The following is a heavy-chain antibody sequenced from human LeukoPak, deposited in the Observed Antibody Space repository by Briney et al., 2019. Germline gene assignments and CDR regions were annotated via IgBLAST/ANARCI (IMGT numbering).Heavy chain of an antibody. Sequence: GASVKVSCKASGYTFTGYYMHWVRQAPGQGLEWMGWINPNSGGTNYAQKFQGRVTMTRDTSISTAYMELSRLRSDDTAVYYCATYLPKHRPKINYYDNQHYHGMDVWGQGTTVTVSS. CDR1: GYTFTGYY. V-gene: IGHV1-2*02. CDR2: INPNSGGT. D-gene: IGHD3-22*01. J-gene: IGHJ6*02. CDR3: ATYLPKHRPKINYYDNQHYHGMDV.